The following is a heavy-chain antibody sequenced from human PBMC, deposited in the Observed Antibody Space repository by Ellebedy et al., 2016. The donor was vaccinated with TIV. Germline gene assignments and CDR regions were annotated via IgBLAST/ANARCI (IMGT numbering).Heavy chain of an antibody. V-gene: IGHV3-23*01. CDR2: ISGSGGNT. Sequence: PGGSLRLSCAASGFTFSSYAMSWVRQAPGKGLEWVSAISGSGGNTYSADSVKGRFTISRDHSKNTLYLQMNSLRAEDTAVYYWAKDPYSSGWFRGGDWGQGTLVTVSS. J-gene: IGHJ4*02. CDR1: GFTFSSYA. CDR3: AKDPYSSGWFRGGD. D-gene: IGHD6-19*01.